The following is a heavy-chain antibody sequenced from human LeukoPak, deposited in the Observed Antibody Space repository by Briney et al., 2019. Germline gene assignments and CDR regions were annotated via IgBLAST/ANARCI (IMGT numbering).Heavy chain of an antibody. J-gene: IGHJ5*02. V-gene: IGHV4-39*07. CDR1: GGSISSSSYY. CDR2: IYYSGST. CDR3: ARVGGELNWFDP. Sequence: PSETLSLTCTVSGGSISSSSYYWGWIRQPPGKGLEWIGSIYYSGSTYYNPSPKSRVTISVDTSKNQFSLKLSSVTAADTAVYYCARVGGELNWFDPWGQGTLVTVSS. D-gene: IGHD1-26*01.